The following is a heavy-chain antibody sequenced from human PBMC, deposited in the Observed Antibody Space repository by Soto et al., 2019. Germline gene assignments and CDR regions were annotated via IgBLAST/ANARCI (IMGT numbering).Heavy chain of an antibody. Sequence: PSETLSLTCTVSGGSISSGDYYWSWIRQPPGKGLEWIGYIYYSGSTYYNPSLKSRVTISVDTSKNQFSLKLSSVTAADTAVYYCARESSYDSSGYFDGPFDYWGQGTLVTVSS. CDR1: GGSISSGDYY. D-gene: IGHD3-22*01. V-gene: IGHV4-30-4*01. CDR3: ARESSYDSSGYFDGPFDY. CDR2: IYYSGST. J-gene: IGHJ4*02.